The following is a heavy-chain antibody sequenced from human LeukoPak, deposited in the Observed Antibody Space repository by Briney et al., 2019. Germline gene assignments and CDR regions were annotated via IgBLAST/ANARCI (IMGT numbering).Heavy chain of an antibody. V-gene: IGHV3-66*02. D-gene: IGHD6-13*01. J-gene: IGHJ4*02. CDR2: IYSGGST. CDR3: ARGLAGTFSFDY. CDR1: GFTVSSNY. Sequence: PGGSLRLSCATSGFTVSSNYMNWVRQAPGKGLEWVSVIYSGGSTYYAESVKGRFTISRDNSKNTLYFQMSSLRAEDTAVYYCARGLAGTFSFDYWGQGVLVTVSS.